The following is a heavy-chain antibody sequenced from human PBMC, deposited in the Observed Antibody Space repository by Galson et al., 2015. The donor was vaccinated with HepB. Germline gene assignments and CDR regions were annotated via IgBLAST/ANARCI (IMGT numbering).Heavy chain of an antibody. Sequence: SLRLSCAASGFTFSSYAMHWVRQAPGKGLEWVAVISYDGSNKYYADSVKGRFTISRDNSKNTLYLQMNSLRAEDTAVYYCARDWGNYDILTGRPDPEKKPDDYWGQGTLVTVSS. CDR3: ARDWGNYDILTGRPDPEKKPDDY. CDR1: GFTFSSYA. D-gene: IGHD3-9*01. J-gene: IGHJ4*02. CDR2: ISYDGSNK. V-gene: IGHV3-30-3*01.